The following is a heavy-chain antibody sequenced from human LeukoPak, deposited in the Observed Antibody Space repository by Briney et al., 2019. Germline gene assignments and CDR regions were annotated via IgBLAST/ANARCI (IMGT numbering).Heavy chain of an antibody. D-gene: IGHD1-26*01. CDR2: ISSSSSTI. V-gene: IGHV3-48*04. Sequence: GGALRLSCAASGVTFSSESRNWVRQAAGNGLEWVSFISSSSSTIYYADSVKGRFTISRDNAKNSLYLQMNSLRAEDTAVYYCARDRGGSYSAIDYWGQGTLVTVYS. CDR1: GVTFSSES. CDR3: ARDRGGSYSAIDY. J-gene: IGHJ4*02.